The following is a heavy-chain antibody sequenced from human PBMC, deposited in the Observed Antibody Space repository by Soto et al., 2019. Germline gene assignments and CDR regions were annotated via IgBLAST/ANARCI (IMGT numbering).Heavy chain of an antibody. V-gene: IGHV3-23*01. CDR2: ITGNGAVT. J-gene: IGHJ3*01. D-gene: IGHD4-17*01. Sequence: EVQFLESGGGVVRPGGSLRLSCVASGLSFDNYAMTWVRQSPGKGLEWLACITGNGAVTSYTDSVRGRFTISRDNSKNTLYLQMDSLRADDTDVYYCGKDPNGDYFGTFDFWGQGTTVTVSS. CDR1: GLSFDNYA. CDR3: GKDPNGDYFGTFDF.